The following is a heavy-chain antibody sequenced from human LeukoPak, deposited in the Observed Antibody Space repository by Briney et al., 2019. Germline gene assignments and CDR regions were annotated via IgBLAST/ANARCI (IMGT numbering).Heavy chain of an antibody. J-gene: IGHJ4*02. CDR1: GYSFTSNW. CDR2: IYPGDSDT. D-gene: IGHD2-15*01. CDR3: ARLLSDRSGGSCYDY. V-gene: IGHV5-51*01. Sequence: GESLKISCKGSGYSFTSNWISWVRQMPGKGLEWMGIIYPGDSDTRYSPSFQGQVTISADKSISTAYLQWSSLKASDTAMYYCARLLSDRSGGSCYDYWGQGTLVTVSS.